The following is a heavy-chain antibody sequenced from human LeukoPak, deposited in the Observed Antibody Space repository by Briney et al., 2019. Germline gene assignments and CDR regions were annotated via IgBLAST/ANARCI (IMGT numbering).Heavy chain of an antibody. D-gene: IGHD5-24*01. CDR2: INPNSGGT. CDR3: ARGGGWLQLRGTNLDY. CDR1: GYTFTGYY. Sequence: GASVKVSCMASGYTFTGYYMHWVRQAPGQGLEWMGRINPNSGGTNYAQKFQGRVTMTRDTSISTAYMELSRLRSDDTAVYYCARGGGWLQLRGTNLDYWGQGTLVTVSS. J-gene: IGHJ4*02. V-gene: IGHV1-2*06.